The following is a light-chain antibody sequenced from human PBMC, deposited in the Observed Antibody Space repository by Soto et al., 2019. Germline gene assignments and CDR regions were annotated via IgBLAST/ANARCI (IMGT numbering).Light chain of an antibody. CDR1: QSVSSSY. V-gene: IGKV3-20*01. Sequence: EIVLTQSPGTLSLSPGERATLSCRASQSVSSSYLAWYQQKPGQAPRLLIYGASSRATGIPDRLSGTGSGTDFTLTINRLEPEDFAVYYCQQYGNSPFTFGGGTKVDIK. J-gene: IGKJ4*01. CDR3: QQYGNSPFT. CDR2: GAS.